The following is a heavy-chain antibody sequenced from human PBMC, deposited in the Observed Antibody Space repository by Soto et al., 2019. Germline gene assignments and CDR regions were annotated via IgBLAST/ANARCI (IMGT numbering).Heavy chain of an antibody. J-gene: IGHJ4*02. D-gene: IGHD6-6*01. CDR1: GGSVSSGSYY. Sequence: PSETLSLTYTVSGGSVSSGSYYWSWIRQPPGKGLEWIGYIYYSGSTNYNPSLKSRVTISVDTSKNQFSLKLSSVTAADTAVYYCARGDMEYSSPGDYWGQGTLVTVSS. CDR3: ARGDMEYSSPGDY. V-gene: IGHV4-61*01. CDR2: IYYSGST.